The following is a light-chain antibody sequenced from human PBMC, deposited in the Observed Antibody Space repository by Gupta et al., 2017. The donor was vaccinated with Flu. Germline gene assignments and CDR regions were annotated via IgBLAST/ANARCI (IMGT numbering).Light chain of an antibody. Sequence: QSALTHPPSASGSPGPSVTISCTGTSSDVGGGNHVSWYQQHPGKAPKLIIYEVTKRPSGVPDRFSGSKSGNTASLTVSGLQAEDEADYYCNSYAGSNNVMFGGGTKLTV. V-gene: IGLV2-8*01. CDR2: EVT. CDR3: NSYAGSNNVM. CDR1: SSDVGGGNH. J-gene: IGLJ3*02.